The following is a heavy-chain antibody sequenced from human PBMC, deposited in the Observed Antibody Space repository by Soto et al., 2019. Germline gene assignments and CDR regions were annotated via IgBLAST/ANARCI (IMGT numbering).Heavy chain of an antibody. D-gene: IGHD6-13*01. V-gene: IGHV3-23*04. CDR3: AKASSLSWGIFDY. J-gene: IGHJ4*02. Sequence: EVQLVESGGGLVQPGGSLRLSCAASGFTFSSNAMTWVRQAPGKGLEWVSDISGNSRTTYFADSVKGRFTISRDNSKNPLCLQMNRLRAEDSGVYCCAKASSLSWGIFDYWGQGILITVSS. CDR1: GFTFSSNA. CDR2: ISGNSRTT.